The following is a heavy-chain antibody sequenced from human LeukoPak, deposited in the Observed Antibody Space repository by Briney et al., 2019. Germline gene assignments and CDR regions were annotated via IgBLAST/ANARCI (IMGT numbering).Heavy chain of an antibody. CDR3: ARGAVAGTYPFYYGMDV. V-gene: IGHV1-2*04. D-gene: IGHD6-19*01. CDR2: INPNSGGT. Sequence: LGESLKISCKGSGYSFTSYWIGWVRQAPGQGLEWMGWINPNSGGTNCAQKFQGWVTMTRDTSISTAYMELSRLRSDDTAVYYCARGAVAGTYPFYYGMDVWGQGTTVTVSS. CDR1: GYSFTSYW. J-gene: IGHJ6*02.